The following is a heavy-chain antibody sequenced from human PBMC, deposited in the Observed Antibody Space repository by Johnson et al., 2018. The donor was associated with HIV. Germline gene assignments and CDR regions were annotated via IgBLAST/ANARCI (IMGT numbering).Heavy chain of an antibody. CDR1: GFTVSSNY. CDR2: IYSGGST. CDR3: ARGPRNPGLDAFDI. V-gene: IGHV3-53*01. Sequence: EVQLVESGGGVVQPGGSLRLSCAASGFTVSSNYMSWVRQAPGKGLEWVSVIYSGGSTYYADSVKGRFTISRDNSKNTLYLQMNSLRAEDTAVYYCARGPRNPGLDAFDIWGQGTVVTVSS. D-gene: IGHD1-14*01. J-gene: IGHJ3*02.